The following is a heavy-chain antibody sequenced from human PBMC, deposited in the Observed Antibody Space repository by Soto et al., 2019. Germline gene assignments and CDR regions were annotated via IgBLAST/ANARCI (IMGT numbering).Heavy chain of an antibody. D-gene: IGHD2-21*02. Sequence: QVQLQESGPGLVKPSQTLSLTCTVYGGSISSGDYYWSWIRQPQGKGLEWIGSIYYSGSTYYNPSLKRRVTISVDTSKNQFSLKLSSVTAADTAVYYCARGRPAYCGGDCYPSLFDPWGQGTLVTVSS. J-gene: IGHJ5*02. V-gene: IGHV4-30-4*01. CDR3: ARGRPAYCGGDCYPSLFDP. CDR2: IYYSGST. CDR1: GGSISSGDYY.